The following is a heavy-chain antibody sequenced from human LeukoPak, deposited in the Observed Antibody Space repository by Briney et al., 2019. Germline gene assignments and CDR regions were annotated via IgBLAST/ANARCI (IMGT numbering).Heavy chain of an antibody. CDR1: GGTFSSYA. V-gene: IGHV1-69*13. Sequence: GASVNVSCKASGGTFSSYAISWVRQAPGQGLEWMGGIIPIFGTANYAQKFQGRVTITADESTSTAYMELSSQRSEDTAVYYCATCARNFYCYRFDYWGQGTLVTVSS. J-gene: IGHJ4*02. CDR3: ATCARNFYCYRFDY. CDR2: IIPIFGTA. D-gene: IGHD2-2*02.